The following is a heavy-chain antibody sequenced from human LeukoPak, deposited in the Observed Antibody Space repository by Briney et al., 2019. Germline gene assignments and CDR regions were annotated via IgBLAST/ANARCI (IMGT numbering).Heavy chain of an antibody. V-gene: IGHV3-23*01. CDR1: GFTFSSYA. Sequence: GSLRLSCAASGFTFSSYAMSWVRQAPGEGLEWVSAISGSGGSTYYADSVKGRFTISRDNSKNTLYLQMNSLGAEDTAVYYCGRVAVLGSGSVDYWGQGVLVTVSS. J-gene: IGHJ4*02. CDR3: GRVAVLGSGSVDY. CDR2: ISGSGGST. D-gene: IGHD3-10*01.